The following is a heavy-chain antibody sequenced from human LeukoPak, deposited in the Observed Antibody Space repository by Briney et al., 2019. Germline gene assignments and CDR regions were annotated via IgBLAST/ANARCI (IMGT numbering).Heavy chain of an antibody. CDR2: ISGSGGTT. Sequence: PGGSLRLSCAASGFTVSSNFMSWVRQAPGKGLEWVSSISGSGGTTFYADSVKGRFTISRDNSKNTLSLQMNSLRAEDTAVYYCAKGGWGHNDYWGQGTLVTVSS. D-gene: IGHD3-16*01. J-gene: IGHJ4*02. CDR1: GFTVSSNF. CDR3: AKGGWGHNDY. V-gene: IGHV3-23*01.